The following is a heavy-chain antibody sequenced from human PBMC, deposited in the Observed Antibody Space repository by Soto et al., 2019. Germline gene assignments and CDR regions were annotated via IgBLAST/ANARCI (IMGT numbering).Heavy chain of an antibody. D-gene: IGHD4-17*01. V-gene: IGHV3-48*01. J-gene: IGHJ3*02. CDR3: ARDYGVEIDDAFDI. CDR2: ISSSSSTI. Sequence: GGSLRLSCAASGFTFSSYSMNWVRQAPWKGLEWVSYISSSSSTIYYADSVKGRFTISRDNAKNSLYLQMNSLRAEDTAVYYCARDYGVEIDDAFDICAQGTMVTVSS. CDR1: GFTFSSYS.